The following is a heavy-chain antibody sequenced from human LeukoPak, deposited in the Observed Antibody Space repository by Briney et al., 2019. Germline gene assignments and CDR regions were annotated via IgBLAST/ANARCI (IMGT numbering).Heavy chain of an antibody. J-gene: IGHJ4*02. Sequence: GGSLRLSCEASGFTFSNAWMSWVRQAPGKGLEWVGRIKSKTDGATIEYAAPVKGRFTISRDDSKNMVYLQMNSLKTEDTAVYYCATDGPSPWGLRYFDFWGQGTLVTGSS. D-gene: IGHD7-27*01. CDR1: GFTFSNAW. CDR3: ATDGPSPWGLRYFDF. CDR2: IKSKTDGATI. V-gene: IGHV3-15*01.